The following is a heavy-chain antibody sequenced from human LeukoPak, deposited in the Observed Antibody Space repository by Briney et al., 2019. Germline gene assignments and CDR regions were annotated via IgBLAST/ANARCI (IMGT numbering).Heavy chain of an antibody. V-gene: IGHV3-74*01. J-gene: IGHJ4*02. CDR2: INSDGSTT. CDR1: GFTFSNYW. CDR3: ARDTYDYVWGSYYTGSYYFDY. D-gene: IGHD3-16*01. Sequence: GGPLRLSCAASGFTFSNYWMHWVRQAPGKGLVWVSRINSDGSTTTYADSVKGRFTISRDNAKNSLYLQMNSLRAEDTAVYYCARDTYDYVWGSYYTGSYYFDYWGQGTLVTVSS.